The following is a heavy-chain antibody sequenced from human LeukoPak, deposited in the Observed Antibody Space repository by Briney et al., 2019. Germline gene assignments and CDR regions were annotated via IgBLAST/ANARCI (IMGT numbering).Heavy chain of an antibody. CDR2: INPNSGGT. J-gene: IGHJ4*02. D-gene: IGHD6-19*01. V-gene: IGHV1-2*02. Sequence: ASVKVSCKASGYTFTGYYMHWVRQAPGQGLEWMGWINPNSGGTNYAQKFQGRVTMTRDTSISTAYMELSRLRSDDTAVYYCARGASGWYFVDCFDYWGQGTLVTVSS. CDR3: ARGASGWYFVDCFDY. CDR1: GYTFTGYY.